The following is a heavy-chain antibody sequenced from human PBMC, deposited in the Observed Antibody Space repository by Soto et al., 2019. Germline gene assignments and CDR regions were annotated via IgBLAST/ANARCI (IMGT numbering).Heavy chain of an antibody. CDR3: ARRAFGGDYVSDWFDP. J-gene: IGHJ5*02. CDR1: GGSISSGGYS. CDR2: IYHSGST. V-gene: IGHV4-30-2*01. D-gene: IGHD4-17*01. Sequence: SATLSLTCAVSGGSISSGGYSWSWIRQPPGKGLEWIGYIYHSGSTYYNPSLKSRVTISVDRSKNQFSLKLSSVTAADTAVYYCARRAFGGDYVSDWFDPWGQGTLVTVSS.